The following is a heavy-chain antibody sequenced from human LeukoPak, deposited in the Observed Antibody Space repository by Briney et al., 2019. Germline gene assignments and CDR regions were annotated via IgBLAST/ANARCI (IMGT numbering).Heavy chain of an antibody. CDR2: ISSSSSYI. V-gene: IGHV3-21*01. Sequence: ETLSLTCTVSGGSISSSSYYWGWIRQPPGKGLEWVSSISSSSSYIYYADSVKGRFTISRDNAKNSLYLQMNSLRAEDTAVYYCARAYSGYDFFDYWGQGILVTVSS. D-gene: IGHD5-12*01. CDR3: ARAYSGYDFFDY. CDR1: GGSISSSS. J-gene: IGHJ4*02.